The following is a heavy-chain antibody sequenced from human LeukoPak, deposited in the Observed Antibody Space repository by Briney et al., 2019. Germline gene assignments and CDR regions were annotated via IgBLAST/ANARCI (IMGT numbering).Heavy chain of an antibody. Sequence: GASVKVSCKASGGTFSSYAISWVRQAPGQGLEWMGRIIPILGIANYAQKFQGRVTITADKSTSTAYMELSSLRSEDTAVNYCARVYRSSSGDCFDYWGQRTLVTVSS. V-gene: IGHV1-69*04. J-gene: IGHJ4*02. D-gene: IGHD6-6*01. CDR1: GGTFSSYA. CDR3: ARVYRSSSGDCFDY. CDR2: IIPILGIA.